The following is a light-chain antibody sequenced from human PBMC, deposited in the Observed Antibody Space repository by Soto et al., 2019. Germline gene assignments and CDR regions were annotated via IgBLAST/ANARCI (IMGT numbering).Light chain of an antibody. J-gene: IGLJ2*01. CDR3: SSYTSSSTLL. V-gene: IGLV2-14*01. CDR2: DVS. Sequence: QSALTQPASVSGSPGQSIPISCSGTSSDVGSYNYVSWYQQHPDRAPKLMIYDVSNRPSGVSNRFSGSKSGNTASLTISGLQAEDEADYYCSSYTSSSTLLFGGGTKLTVL. CDR1: SSDVGSYNY.